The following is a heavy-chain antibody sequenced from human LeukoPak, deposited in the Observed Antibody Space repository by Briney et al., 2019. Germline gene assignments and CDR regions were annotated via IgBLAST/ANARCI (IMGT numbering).Heavy chain of an antibody. Sequence: SETLPLTCAVYGGSFSGYYWTWIRQPPGKGLEWIGEINHRGRTNYTPSLKSRVAISVDTSKNQFSLKLSSVTVADTAVYYCARYLGYCSSTSCYLNYYGMDVWGQGTTVTVSS. D-gene: IGHD2-2*01. CDR2: INHRGRT. V-gene: IGHV4-34*01. CDR3: ARYLGYCSSTSCYLNYYGMDV. J-gene: IGHJ6*02. CDR1: GGSFSGYY.